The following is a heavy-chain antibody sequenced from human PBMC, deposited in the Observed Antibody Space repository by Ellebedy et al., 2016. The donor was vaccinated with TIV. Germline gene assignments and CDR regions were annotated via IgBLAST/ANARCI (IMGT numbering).Heavy chain of an antibody. CDR1: GGTFSSFT. Sequence: SVKVSXKASGGTFSSFTICWLRQPPGQGLEWMGGIIPIFGAAHYAQKFQGRVTITADESTSTVYMQLSSLRSEDTAVYYCARDRLPHYDSSGFFVPFDIWGQGTVVTVSS. J-gene: IGHJ3*02. V-gene: IGHV1-69*13. D-gene: IGHD3-22*01. CDR3: ARDRLPHYDSSGFFVPFDI. CDR2: IIPIFGAA.